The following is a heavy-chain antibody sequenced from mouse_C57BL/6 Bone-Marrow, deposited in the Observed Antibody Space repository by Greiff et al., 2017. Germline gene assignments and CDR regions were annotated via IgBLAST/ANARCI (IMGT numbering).Heavy chain of an antibody. Sequence: EVKLVESGGGLVKPGGSLKLSCAASGFTFSSYAMSCVRQTPEKRLEWVATISDGGSYTYYPDNVKGRFTISRDNAKNNLYLQMSHLKSEDTAMYYCARDYYENFDYWGQGTALTVSS. CDR3: ARDYYENFDY. CDR2: ISDGGSYT. D-gene: IGHD1-1*01. V-gene: IGHV5-4*03. CDR1: GFTFSSYA. J-gene: IGHJ2*01.